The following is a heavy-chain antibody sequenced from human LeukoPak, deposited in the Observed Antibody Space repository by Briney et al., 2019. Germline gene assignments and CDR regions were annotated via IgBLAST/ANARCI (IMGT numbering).Heavy chain of an antibody. J-gene: IGHJ3*02. D-gene: IGHD3-3*01. Sequence: SETLSLTCAVYGGSFSGYYWSWIRQPPGKGLEWIGYIYYSGSTNYNPSLKSRVTISVDTSKNQFSLKLSSVTAADTAVYYCARHSVSYDFWSGYPYGGGAFDIWGQGTMVTVSS. CDR1: GGSFSGYY. V-gene: IGHV4-59*08. CDR2: IYYSGST. CDR3: ARHSVSYDFWSGYPYGGGAFDI.